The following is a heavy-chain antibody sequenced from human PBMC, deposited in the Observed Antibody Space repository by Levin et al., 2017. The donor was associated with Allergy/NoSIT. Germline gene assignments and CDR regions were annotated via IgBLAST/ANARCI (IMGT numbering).Heavy chain of an antibody. D-gene: IGHD2-2*03. CDR2: IYYSGST. CDR1: GGSISGGGYH. Sequence: SETLSLTCTVSGGSISGGGYHWTRIRQHPETGLEWIGYIYYSGSTFYNPSLKSRLMISVDTSKNQFSLNVSSVTAADTAVYYCAREDGSTFDFWGQGALVTVAS. J-gene: IGHJ4*02. CDR3: AREDGSTFDF. V-gene: IGHV4-31*03.